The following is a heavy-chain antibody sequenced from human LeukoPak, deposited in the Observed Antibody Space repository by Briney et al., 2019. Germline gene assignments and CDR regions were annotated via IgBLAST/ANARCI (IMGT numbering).Heavy chain of an antibody. CDR1: GFTVSSNY. Sequence: PGGSLRLSCAASGFTVSSNYMSWVRQAPGKGLEWISVIYSGGSTYYADSVKGRFTISRDNSKNTLYLQMNSLRAEDTAVYYCARAMVRGVSTSYYFDYWGQGTLVTVSS. CDR2: IYSGGST. CDR3: ARAMVRGVSTSYYFDY. J-gene: IGHJ4*02. D-gene: IGHD3-10*01. V-gene: IGHV3-66*01.